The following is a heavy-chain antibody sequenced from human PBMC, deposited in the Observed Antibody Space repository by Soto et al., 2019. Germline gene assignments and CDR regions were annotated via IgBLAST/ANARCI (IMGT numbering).Heavy chain of an antibody. D-gene: IGHD3-9*01. CDR1: GTTFDSFT. CDR3: AREDDTTGHYSWFDP. J-gene: IGHJ5*02. CDR2: FVPMFGSA. V-gene: IGHV1-69*01. Sequence: QVQLVQSGPELKIPGSSVKVSCKPSGTTFDSFTFSWVRQAPGQGLEWMGGFVPMFGSASIAQRFQGRVRSTADASTGTGYMELSDLRSEDSAIYYCAREDDTTGHYSWFDPWGPGTLVTVSS.